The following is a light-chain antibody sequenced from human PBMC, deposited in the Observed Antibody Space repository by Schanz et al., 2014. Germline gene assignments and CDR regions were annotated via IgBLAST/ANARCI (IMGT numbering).Light chain of an antibody. J-gene: IGKJ3*01. CDR2: GAS. CDR3: QQYGTSQFT. CDR1: QSVSSY. Sequence: EIVLTQSPATLSLSPGERATLSCRASQSVSSYLAWYQQKPGQAPRLLIYGASSRATGIPDRFSGSGSGTDFTLIINRLEPEDFAVYYCQQYGTSQFTFGPGTKVDIK. V-gene: IGKV3-20*01.